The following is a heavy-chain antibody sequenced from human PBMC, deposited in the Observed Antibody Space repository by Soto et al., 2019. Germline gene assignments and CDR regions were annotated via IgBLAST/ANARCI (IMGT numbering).Heavy chain of an antibody. CDR2: ISYDGNNK. J-gene: IGHJ4*02. V-gene: IGHV3-30-3*01. CDR1: GFTFSSYV. Sequence: GGSLRLSCAASGFTFSSYVLHWVRQAPGKGLEWMAVISYDGNNKYYADSVKGRFTISRDNSRNTFYLQMNSLRAEDTAVYYCARMTQGVEDYFAYSGRGTLVTVSS. CDR3: ARMTQGVEDYFAY. D-gene: IGHD3-16*01.